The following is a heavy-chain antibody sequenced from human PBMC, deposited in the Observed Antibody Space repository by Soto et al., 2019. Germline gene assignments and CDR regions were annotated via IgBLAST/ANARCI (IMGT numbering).Heavy chain of an antibody. CDR3: ARDNTAGDAFDI. Sequence: QVQLQESGPGLVKPSGTLSLTCAVSGGSISSSNWWSWVRQPPGKGLEWIGEIYHSGSTNYNPSLKSRVTKSVDKAKNQFSRKRSAVTAADTAVYYCARDNTAGDAFDIWGQGTMVTVSS. V-gene: IGHV4-4*02. J-gene: IGHJ3*02. CDR2: IYHSGST. CDR1: GGSISSSNW.